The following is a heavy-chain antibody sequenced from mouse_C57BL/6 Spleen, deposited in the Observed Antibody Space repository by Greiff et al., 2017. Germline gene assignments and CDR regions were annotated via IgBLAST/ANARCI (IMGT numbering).Heavy chain of an antibody. V-gene: IGHV1-72*01. CDR3: ARGEGNMYYFDY. Sequence: VQLQQPGAELVKPGASVKLSCKASCYTFPSSWLHWVKQRPGRGLEWIGGSDPNRGGTKDNEKFKSKATLTVDKPSSTAYMQLSSLTSEDSAVYYCARGEGNMYYFDYWGQGTTLTVSS. CDR2: SDPNRGGT. D-gene: IGHD2-1*01. CDR1: CYTFPSSW. J-gene: IGHJ2*01.